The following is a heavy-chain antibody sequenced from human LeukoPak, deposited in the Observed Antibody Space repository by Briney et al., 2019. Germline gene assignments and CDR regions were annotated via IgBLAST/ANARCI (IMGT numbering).Heavy chain of an antibody. CDR2: ISGSGGNT. J-gene: IGHJ4*02. Sequence: PGGSLRLSCAASGFTFNTFAMTWVRQAPGKGLEWVSGISGSGGNTYYADSVKGRFTISRDNSKNMLYLQMNSLRPEDTAVYYSAKSFGDPDYWGQGTLVTVSS. D-gene: IGHD3-10*01. CDR3: AKSFGDPDY. CDR1: GFTFNTFA. V-gene: IGHV3-23*01.